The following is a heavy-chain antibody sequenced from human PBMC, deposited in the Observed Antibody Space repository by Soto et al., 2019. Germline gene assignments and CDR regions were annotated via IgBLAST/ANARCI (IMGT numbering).Heavy chain of an antibody. J-gene: IGHJ4*02. Sequence: EVQLLESGGGLVQPGGSLRLSCAASGFTFSSHAMSWVRQAPGKGLEWVSGTSANGGSTYYTDPVKGRFTISRDNAKNKLYLQMNSLRAEDTAVYYCAKAISTSRTLLDYWGQGPLVTVSS. D-gene: IGHD1-1*01. CDR2: TSANGGST. CDR3: AKAISTSRTLLDY. CDR1: GFTFSSHA. V-gene: IGHV3-23*01.